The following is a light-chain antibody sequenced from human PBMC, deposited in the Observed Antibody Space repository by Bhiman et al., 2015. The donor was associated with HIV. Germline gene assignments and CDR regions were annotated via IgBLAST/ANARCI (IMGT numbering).Light chain of an antibody. V-gene: IGLV2-14*01. Sequence: QSALTQPPSASGSPGQSVTISCTGTSSDVGGYDYVSWYQQHPGKAPKLMIYEVTKRPSGVSYRFSGSKSGNTASLTISGLQAEDEADYYCSSYTTSSTLFGGGTKLTVL. CDR3: SSYTTSSTL. J-gene: IGLJ2*01. CDR1: SSDVGGYDY. CDR2: EVT.